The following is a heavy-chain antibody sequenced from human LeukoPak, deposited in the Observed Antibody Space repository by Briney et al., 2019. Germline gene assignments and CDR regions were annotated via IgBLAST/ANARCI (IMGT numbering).Heavy chain of an antibody. Sequence: SETLSLTCTVSGGSISSYYWSWIRQPAGKGLEWIGRIYTSGSTNYNPSLKSRVTMSVDTSKNQFSLKLSSVTAADTAVYYCARGVRDGYNSPTYYFDYWGQGTPVTVSS. CDR1: GGSISSYY. V-gene: IGHV4-4*07. CDR2: IYTSGST. J-gene: IGHJ4*02. CDR3: ARGVRDGYNSPTYYFDY. D-gene: IGHD5-24*01.